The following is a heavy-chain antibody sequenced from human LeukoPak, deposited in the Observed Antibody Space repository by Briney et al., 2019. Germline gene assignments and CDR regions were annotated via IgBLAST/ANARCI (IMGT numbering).Heavy chain of an antibody. CDR1: GFTFSNFW. Sequence: GWSLRLSCAASGFTFSNFWMSWVRQAPGKGLEWVANIKQDGTDKQYVDSVKGRFTISRDNAKNSLYLQINSLRAEDTAVYYCARFSRGDVVGIWGQGTLVTVSS. V-gene: IGHV3-7*03. CDR3: ARFSRGDVVGI. J-gene: IGHJ4*02. CDR2: IKQDGTDK. D-gene: IGHD2-15*01.